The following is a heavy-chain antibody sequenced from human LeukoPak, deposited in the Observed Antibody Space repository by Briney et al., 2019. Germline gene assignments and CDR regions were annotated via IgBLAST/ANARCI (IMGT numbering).Heavy chain of an antibody. Sequence: SETLSLTCTVSGYSISTGYYWDWIRQPPGEGLEWIGSIYHSGSTYYNPSLKGRVTISRDTSKNQFSLKLSSVTAADTAVYYCARAVVLRTYPYYFDYWGQGTLVTVSS. CDR3: ARAVVLRTYPYYFDY. D-gene: IGHD4-23*01. J-gene: IGHJ4*02. CDR2: IYHSGST. CDR1: GYSISTGYY. V-gene: IGHV4-38-2*02.